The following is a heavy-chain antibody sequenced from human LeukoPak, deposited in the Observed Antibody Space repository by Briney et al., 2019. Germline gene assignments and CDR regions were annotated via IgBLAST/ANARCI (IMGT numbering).Heavy chain of an antibody. D-gene: IGHD2/OR15-2a*01. CDR2: IRQDVSSK. CDR1: GFTFSIYW. V-gene: IGHV3-7*05. Sequence: HRGTLRLSCAASGFTFSIYWMTWVRQAPGKGLEWVANIRQDVSSKSYVDSVKGRFIISTDNPKKSLYMEMNSLRAEDTAVYYCPSPLVESSCNVHFGLWGRGTLVTVSS. J-gene: IGHJ2*01. CDR3: PSPLVESSCNVHFGL.